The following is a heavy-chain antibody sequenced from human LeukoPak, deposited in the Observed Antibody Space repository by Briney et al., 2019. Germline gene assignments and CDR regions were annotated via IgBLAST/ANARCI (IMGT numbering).Heavy chain of an antibody. CDR2: ISSSSSYI. CDR1: GFTFSSYS. J-gene: IGHJ6*04. Sequence: GGSLRLSCAASGFTFSSYSMNWVRQAPGKGLEWDSSISSSSSYIYYADSVKGRFTISRDNAKNSLYLQMNSLRAEDTAVYYCARWAITMVRDPPRSYGMDVWGKGTTVTVSS. CDR3: ARWAITMVRDPPRSYGMDV. D-gene: IGHD3-10*01. V-gene: IGHV3-21*01.